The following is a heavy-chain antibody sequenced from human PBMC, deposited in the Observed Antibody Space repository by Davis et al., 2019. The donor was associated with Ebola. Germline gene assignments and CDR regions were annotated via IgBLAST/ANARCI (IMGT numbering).Heavy chain of an antibody. J-gene: IGHJ4*02. D-gene: IGHD3-10*01. CDR2: ISAYNGNT. CDR1: GYTFTGSY. CDR3: ARSKFEERFDY. Sequence: ASVTVSCKASGYTFTGSYMHWVRQPPGHGLEWMGWISAYNGNTNYAQKLQGRVTMTPDTSTSTAYMELRSLRSDDTAVYYCARSKFEERFDYWGQGTLVTVSS. V-gene: IGHV1-18*04.